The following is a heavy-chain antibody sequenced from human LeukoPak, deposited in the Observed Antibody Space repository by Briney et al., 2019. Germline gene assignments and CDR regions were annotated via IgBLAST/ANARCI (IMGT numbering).Heavy chain of an antibody. CDR1: GFTFSSHV. CDR3: VKDLNSGVDSRS. Sequence: GGSLRLSCAASGFTFSSHVMSWVRQAPGEGLEWVSGISESGDTTYYADSVKGRFTISRDNSKNTVSLQMNSLRAEDTAVYSCVKDLNSGVDSRSWGQGTLVTVSS. J-gene: IGHJ5*02. CDR2: ISESGDTT. D-gene: IGHD2-8*01. V-gene: IGHV3-23*01.